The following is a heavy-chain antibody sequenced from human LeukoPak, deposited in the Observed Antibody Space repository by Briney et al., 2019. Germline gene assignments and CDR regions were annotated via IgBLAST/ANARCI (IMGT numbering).Heavy chain of an antibody. J-gene: IGHJ4*02. Sequence: PGGSLKLSCAASGFTFSSYAMSWVRQAPGKGLEWVSALSGSGGSTYYADSVKGRFTISRDKSKNTLYLQMNSLRAEDTAVYYCAKVDLGYYDFWSGYDFDFWGQGTLVTVSS. V-gene: IGHV3-23*01. CDR2: LSGSGGST. D-gene: IGHD3-3*01. CDR3: AKVDLGYYDFWSGYDFDF. CDR1: GFTFSSYA.